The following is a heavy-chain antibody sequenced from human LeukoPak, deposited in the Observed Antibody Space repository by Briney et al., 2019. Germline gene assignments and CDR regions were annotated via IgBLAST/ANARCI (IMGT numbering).Heavy chain of an antibody. CDR1: GYTFTSYG. CDR2: ISAYNGNT. J-gene: IGHJ4*02. Sequence: ASVKVSCKASGYTFTSYGISWVRQAPGQGREWMGWISAYNGNTNYAQKLQGRVTMTTDTSTSTAYMELRSLRSDDPAVYYCARVRGPLGYCSSTSCYIDYWGQGTLVTVSS. V-gene: IGHV1-18*01. CDR3: ARVRGPLGYCSSTSCYIDY. D-gene: IGHD2-2*02.